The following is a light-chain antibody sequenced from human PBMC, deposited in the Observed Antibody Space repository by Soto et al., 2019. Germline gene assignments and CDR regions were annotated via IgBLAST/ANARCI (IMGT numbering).Light chain of an antibody. Sequence: GERVNLSCRASQSVSSYFAWYQQKPGQAPRLLIYDASTRAAGIPARFSGSGSGTDFTLTISSLEPDDVAVYYCQPRSDWPLTFGGGIKVDIK. CDR3: QPRSDWPLT. V-gene: IGKV3-11*01. CDR1: QSVSSY. J-gene: IGKJ4*01. CDR2: DAS.